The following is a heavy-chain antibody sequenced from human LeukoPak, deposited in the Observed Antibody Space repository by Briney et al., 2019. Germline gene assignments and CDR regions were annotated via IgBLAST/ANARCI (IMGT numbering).Heavy chain of an antibody. Sequence: VASVTVSCKASGYTFTSYDINWVRQATGQGLEWMGWMNPNSGNTGYAQKFQGRVTMTRNTSISTAYMELSSLRSEDTAVYYCARGFRGYSSWLGHRYYYYGMDVWGQGTTVTVSS. CDR3: ARGFRGYSSWLGHRYYYYGMDV. J-gene: IGHJ6*02. D-gene: IGHD6-13*01. V-gene: IGHV1-8*01. CDR1: GYTFTSYD. CDR2: MNPNSGNT.